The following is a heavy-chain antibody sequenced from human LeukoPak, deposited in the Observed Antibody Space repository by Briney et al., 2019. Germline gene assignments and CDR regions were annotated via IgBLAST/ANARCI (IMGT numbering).Heavy chain of an antibody. CDR2: INWDGTVK. D-gene: IGHD4-4*01. CDR3: VREKRGPGNFDKYYGMDV. V-gene: IGHV3-9*01. J-gene: IGHJ6*02. CDR1: GFIFNNYA. Sequence: GGSLRVSCATSGFIFNNYAMHWVRQPPGNGLEWVSNINWDGTVKAYADSLKGRFTISRDNAKNSLYLQMNSLTPEDTALYYCVREKRGPGNFDKYYGMDVWGQGTTITVSS.